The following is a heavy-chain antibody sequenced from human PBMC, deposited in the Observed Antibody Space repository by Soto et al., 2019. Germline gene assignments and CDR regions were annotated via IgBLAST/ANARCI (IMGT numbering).Heavy chain of an antibody. Sequence: SETLSLSCTVSGFSIGSGGYYWSWIRQHPGKGLEWIGYIYYSGITYYNPSLKSRVTIAVDTSKNQFTLKLSSVTAADTAVYYCARSPGYYFDYWGQGTLVTVSS. CDR2: IYYSGIT. CDR1: GFSIGSGGYY. CDR3: ARSPGYYFDY. V-gene: IGHV4-31*03. J-gene: IGHJ4*02.